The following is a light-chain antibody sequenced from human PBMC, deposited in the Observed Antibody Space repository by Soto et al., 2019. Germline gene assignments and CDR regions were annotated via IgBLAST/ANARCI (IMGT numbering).Light chain of an antibody. CDR2: DNN. V-gene: IGLV1-51*01. J-gene: IGLJ1*01. CDR3: ATWDGGLTPQGV. CDR1: TSNIGKYY. Sequence: QSVLSQPPSVSAAPGQRVTISCSGSTSNIGKYYVSWYQQVPGTAPRLLIYDNNQRPSGIPDRFSGSKSGTSATLAITGLQTGDEADYYCATWDGGLTPQGVFGTGTKGTV.